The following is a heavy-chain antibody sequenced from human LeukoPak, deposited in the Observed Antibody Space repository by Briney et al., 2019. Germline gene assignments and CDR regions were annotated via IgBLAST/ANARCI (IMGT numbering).Heavy chain of an antibody. D-gene: IGHD4-11*01. CDR1: GFTSNRYA. J-gene: IGHJ4*02. CDR2: IGASGGGT. CDR3: AKRHSDYFFDY. V-gene: IGHV3-23*01. Sequence: GGSLRLACAASGFTSNRYAMTWVRQAPGKGLEWVSSIGASGGGTYYADSVKGRFTISRDDSKNTLYLQMSSLRAEDTAVYNCAKRHSDYFFDYWGQGTLVTVSS.